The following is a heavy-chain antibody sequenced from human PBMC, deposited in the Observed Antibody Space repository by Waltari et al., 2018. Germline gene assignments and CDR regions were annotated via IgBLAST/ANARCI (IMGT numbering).Heavy chain of an antibody. CDR1: GGSFSGYY. D-gene: IGHD3-3*01. J-gene: IGHJ6*02. V-gene: IGHV4-34*01. CDR3: ARGTNFWSGYYTPYYYYGMDV. CDR2: INHSGST. Sequence: QVQLQQWGAGLLKPSETLSLTCAVYGGSFSGYYWRWIRQPPGKGLEWIGEINHSGSTNYNPSLKSRVTISVDTSKNQFSLKLSSVTAADTAVYYCARGTNFWSGYYTPYYYYGMDVWGQGTTVTVSS.